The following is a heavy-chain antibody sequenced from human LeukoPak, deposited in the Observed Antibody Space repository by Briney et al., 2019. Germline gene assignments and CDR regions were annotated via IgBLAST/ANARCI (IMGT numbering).Heavy chain of an antibody. J-gene: IGHJ4*02. D-gene: IGHD1-26*01. CDR1: GYTFTGYY. CDR3: VHRYSGSYLHDY. V-gene: IGHV1-18*04. CDR2: ISAYNGNT. Sequence: ASVKVSCKASGYTFTGYYMHWVRQAPGQGLEWMGWISAYNGNTNYAQKLQGRVTITADKSTSTAYMELSSLRSEDTAVYYCVHRYSGSYLHDYWGQGTLVTVSS.